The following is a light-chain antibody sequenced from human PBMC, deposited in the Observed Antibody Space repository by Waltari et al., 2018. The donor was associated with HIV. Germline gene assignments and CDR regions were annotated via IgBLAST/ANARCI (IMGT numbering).Light chain of an antibody. Sequence: SPLTQPPPVSGSPGQSTPTPCPGPAGNFGGINYSPWYQQHPGKAPKLIIYEVSNRPSGVSHRFSGSKSGNTASLTISGLQAEDEADYYCTSYRSSDTLAVFGGGTKLTV. CDR1: AGNFGGINY. J-gene: IGLJ3*02. CDR3: TSYRSSDTLAV. V-gene: IGLV2-14*01. CDR2: EVS.